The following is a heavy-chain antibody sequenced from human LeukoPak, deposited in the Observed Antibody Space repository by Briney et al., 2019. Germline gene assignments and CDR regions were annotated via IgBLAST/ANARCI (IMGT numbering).Heavy chain of an antibody. D-gene: IGHD5-18*01. Sequence: ASVKVSCKASGYTFTGYYMHWVRQAPGQGLEWMGRINPNSGGTNYAQKFQGRVTMTRDTSISTAYMELSRLRSDDTAVYYCARPGYSYGPTPKWDYYYYMDVWGKGTTVTVSS. J-gene: IGHJ6*03. CDR2: INPNSGGT. CDR1: GYTFTGYY. V-gene: IGHV1-2*06. CDR3: ARPGYSYGPTPKWDYYYYMDV.